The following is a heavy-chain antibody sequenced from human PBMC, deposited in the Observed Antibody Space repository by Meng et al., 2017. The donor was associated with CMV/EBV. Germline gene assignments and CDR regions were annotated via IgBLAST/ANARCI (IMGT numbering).Heavy chain of an antibody. V-gene: IGHV3-23*01. J-gene: IGHJ4*02. CDR2: ISGSGGST. Sequence: EGSLRLSCAASGFTFSSYAMSWVRQAPGKGLEWVSAISGSGGSTYYADSVKGRFTISRDNSKNTLYLQMNSLRAEDTAVYYCAKLVLLWFGESLQRGADHDYWGQGTLVTVSS. D-gene: IGHD3-10*01. CDR1: GFTFSSYA. CDR3: AKLVLLWFGESLQRGADHDY.